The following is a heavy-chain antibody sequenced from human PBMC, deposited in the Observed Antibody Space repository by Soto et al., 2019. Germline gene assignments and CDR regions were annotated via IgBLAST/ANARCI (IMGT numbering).Heavy chain of an antibody. D-gene: IGHD1-1*01. CDR3: SRGGDAYKAGNY. Sequence: QAQLQQWGAGLLKPSETLSLTCAVYGGSLSGYYWTWIRRPPGKGLEWIGEIHHTGSINYNSSLRSRVTISAETSKNQVFLKLSSVTAADTTVYYFSRGGDAYKAGNYWGQGTLGCVSS. V-gene: IGHV4-34*01. J-gene: IGHJ4*02. CDR2: IHHTGSI. CDR1: GGSLSGYY.